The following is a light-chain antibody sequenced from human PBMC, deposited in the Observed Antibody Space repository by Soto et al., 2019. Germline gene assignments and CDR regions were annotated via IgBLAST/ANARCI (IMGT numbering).Light chain of an antibody. V-gene: IGLV7-43*01. CDR3: LLFYGGAQLGV. CDR2: STS. Sequence: QAVVTQEPSLTVSPGGTVTLTCASSTGAATSGYYPNWFQQKPGQPPRALIYSTSYKHSWTPARFSGSLLGGKAVLTLSGVQPEDEAEYYCLLFYGGAQLGVFGGGTKVTVL. CDR1: TGAATSGYY. J-gene: IGLJ2*01.